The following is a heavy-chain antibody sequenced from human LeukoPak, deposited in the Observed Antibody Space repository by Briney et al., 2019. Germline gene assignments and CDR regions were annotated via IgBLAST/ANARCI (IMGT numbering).Heavy chain of an antibody. Sequence: GGSLRLSCAASGFTFSSYAMSWVRQAPGKGLEWVAFIWYDGSNKYYADSVKGRFTISRDNSKNTLYLQMNSLGGEDTAVYYCAKGLLGYCRSPSCYAGDHWGQGTLVTVSS. CDR1: GFTFSSYA. V-gene: IGHV3-30*02. CDR3: AKGLLGYCRSPSCYAGDH. D-gene: IGHD2-2*01. J-gene: IGHJ4*02. CDR2: IWYDGSNK.